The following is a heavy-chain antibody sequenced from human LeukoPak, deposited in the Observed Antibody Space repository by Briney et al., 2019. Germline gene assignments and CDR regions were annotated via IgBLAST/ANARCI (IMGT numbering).Heavy chain of an antibody. CDR1: GGSISSGGYS. Sequence: SQTLSLTCAVSGGSISSGGYSWSWIRQPPGTGLEWIGYIYHSGSTYYNPSLKSRVTISVDRSKNQFSLKLSSVTAADTAVYYCARDNGYGDYANAFDIWGQGTMVTVSS. D-gene: IGHD4-17*01. CDR2: IYHSGST. V-gene: IGHV4-30-2*01. J-gene: IGHJ3*02. CDR3: ARDNGYGDYANAFDI.